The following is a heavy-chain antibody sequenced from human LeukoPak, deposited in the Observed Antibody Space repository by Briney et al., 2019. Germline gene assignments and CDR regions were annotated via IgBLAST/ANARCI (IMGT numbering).Heavy chain of an antibody. Sequence: GGSLRLSCAASGFTFSSYGMHWVRQAPGKGLEWVAFIRYDGSNKYYADSVKGRFTISRDNSKNTLYLQMNSLRAEDTAVYYCARVERGSYGDFDFDYWGQGTLVTVSS. CDR3: ARVERGSYGDFDFDY. CDR2: IRYDGSNK. J-gene: IGHJ4*02. D-gene: IGHD5-18*01. V-gene: IGHV3-30*02. CDR1: GFTFSSYG.